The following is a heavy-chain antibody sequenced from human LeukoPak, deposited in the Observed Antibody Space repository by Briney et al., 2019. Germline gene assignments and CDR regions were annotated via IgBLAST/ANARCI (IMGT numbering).Heavy chain of an antibody. D-gene: IGHD2-2*01. V-gene: IGHV1-18*01. CDR2: ISAYNGNT. CDR1: GYTFTSYG. CDR3: ARTYCSSTSCLPPQVDY. J-gene: IGHJ4*02. Sequence: ASVKVSCKASGYTFTSYGISWVRQAPGQGLEWMGWISAYNGNTNCAQKLQGRVTMTTDTSTSTAYMELRSLRSDDTAVYYCARTYCSSTSCLPPQVDYWGQGTLVTVSS.